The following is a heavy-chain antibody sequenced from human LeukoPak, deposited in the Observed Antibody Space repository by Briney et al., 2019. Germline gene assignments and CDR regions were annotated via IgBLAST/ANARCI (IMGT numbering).Heavy chain of an antibody. CDR2: INWNGGST. CDR3: AADVIAAAGLFDY. D-gene: IGHD6-13*01. V-gene: IGHV3-20*04. Sequence: GGSLRLSCAASGFTFDDYGMSWVRQAPGKGLEWVSGINWNGGSTGYADSVKGRFTISRDNAKNSLYLQMNSLRAEDTAVYYCAADVIAAAGLFDYWGQGTLVTVSS. CDR1: GFTFDDYG. J-gene: IGHJ4*02.